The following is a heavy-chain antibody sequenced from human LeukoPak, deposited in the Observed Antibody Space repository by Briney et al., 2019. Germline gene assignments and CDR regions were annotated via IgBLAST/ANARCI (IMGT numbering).Heavy chain of an antibody. CDR1: GFTFSSCA. Sequence: GGSLRLSCAASGFTFSSCAMSWVRQAPGKGLKWVSAISGSGGSTYYADSVKGRCTISRDNSKNTLYLQMNSLRAEDTAVYYCAKCGGSYYFDYWGQGTLVTVSS. V-gene: IGHV3-23*01. CDR2: ISGSGGST. D-gene: IGHD1-26*01. CDR3: AKCGGSYYFDY. J-gene: IGHJ4*02.